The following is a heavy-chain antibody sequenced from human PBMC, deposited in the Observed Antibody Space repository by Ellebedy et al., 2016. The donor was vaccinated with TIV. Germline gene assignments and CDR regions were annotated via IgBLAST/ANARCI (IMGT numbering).Heavy chain of an antibody. V-gene: IGHV1-46*01. CDR2: INPSGGST. D-gene: IGHD6-19*01. CDR3: ARARGRGSGWYRVFDY. Sequence: ASVKVSCKASGYTFTGYYMHWVRQAPGQGLEWMGIINPSGGSTSYAQKFQGRVTMTRDTSTSTVYMELSSLRSEDTAVYYCARARGRGSGWYRVFDYWGQGNLVTVSS. J-gene: IGHJ4*02. CDR1: GYTFTGYY.